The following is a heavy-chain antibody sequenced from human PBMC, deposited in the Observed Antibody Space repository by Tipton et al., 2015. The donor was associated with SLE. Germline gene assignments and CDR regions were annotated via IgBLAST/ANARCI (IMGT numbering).Heavy chain of an antibody. Sequence: LRLSCTVSGGSISSGSYYWSWIRQPAGKGLEWIGRIYTSGSTNYNPSLKSRVTISVDTSKNRFSLVLSSVAAADTAVYYCAAHAAGRGGSGYWGQGTLVTVSS. V-gene: IGHV4-61*02. J-gene: IGHJ4*02. CDR1: GGSISSGSYY. CDR2: IYTSGST. CDR3: AAHAAGRGGSGY. D-gene: IGHD2-15*01.